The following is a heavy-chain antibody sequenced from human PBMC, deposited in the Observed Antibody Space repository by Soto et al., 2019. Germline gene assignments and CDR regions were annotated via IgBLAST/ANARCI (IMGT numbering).Heavy chain of an antibody. Sequence: SETLSLTCAVSGGSISSGGYSWSWIRQPPGKGLEWIGYIYHSGSTDYNPSLKSRVTISVDRSKNQFSLKLSSVTAADTAVYYCARDQILGVWVGMDVWGQGTTVTVSS. CDR1: GGSISSGGYS. D-gene: IGHD6-13*01. V-gene: IGHV4-30-2*01. CDR2: IYHSGST. J-gene: IGHJ6*02. CDR3: ARDQILGVWVGMDV.